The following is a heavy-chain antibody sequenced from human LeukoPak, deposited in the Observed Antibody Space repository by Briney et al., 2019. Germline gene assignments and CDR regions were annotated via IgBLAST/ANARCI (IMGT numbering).Heavy chain of an antibody. V-gene: IGHV4-59*08. CDR1: GGSISSYY. D-gene: IGHD6-19*01. J-gene: IGHJ3*02. CDR2: IYYSGST. CDR3: ARRQYSSGWTNAFDI. Sequence: SETLSLTCTVSGGSISSYYWSWIRQPPGKGLEWIGYIYYSGSTNYNPSLESRVTISVDTSKNQFSLKLSSVTAADTAVYYCARRQYSSGWTNAFDIWGQGTMVTVSS.